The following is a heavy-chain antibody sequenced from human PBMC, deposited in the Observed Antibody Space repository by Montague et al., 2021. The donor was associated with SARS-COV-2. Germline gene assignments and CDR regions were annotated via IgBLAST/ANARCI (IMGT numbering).Heavy chain of an antibody. V-gene: IGHV4-34*01. Sequence: SETLSLTCAVHGTSFSSYYWNWIRQPPGKGLEWIGEINHGGSTKYSPSLKSRLTISADTSKNQFSLKLTSVAAADTAVYYCARLRDGVVPSPILGVGPYYSYYYMDVWGRGTTVTVPS. CDR1: GTSFSSYY. CDR2: INHGGST. D-gene: IGHD2-15*01. J-gene: IGHJ6*03. CDR3: ARLRDGVVPSPILGVGPYYSYYYMDV.